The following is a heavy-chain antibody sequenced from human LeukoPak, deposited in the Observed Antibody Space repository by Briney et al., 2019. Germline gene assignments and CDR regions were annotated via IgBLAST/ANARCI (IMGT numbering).Heavy chain of an antibody. Sequence: GGSLRLSCSASGFTFNSYPVHWVRQAPGKGLEYVSGISRNGGSTYYADSVKGRFTISRDNSKNTLYLRMSSLRAEDTAVYYCVKESGFMVAPNSAFDIWGQGIMVTVSS. V-gene: IGHV3-64D*06. CDR1: GFTFNSYP. J-gene: IGHJ3*02. D-gene: IGHD4/OR15-4a*01. CDR2: ISRNGGST. CDR3: VKESGFMVAPNSAFDI.